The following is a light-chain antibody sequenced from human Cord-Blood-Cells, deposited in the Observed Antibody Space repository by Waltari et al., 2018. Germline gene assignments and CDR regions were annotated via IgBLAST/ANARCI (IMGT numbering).Light chain of an antibody. V-gene: IGLV2-14*04. J-gene: IGLJ3*02. CDR2: DVS. CDR3: SSYTSSSTNWV. Sequence: GQSITISCTGTSSDVGGYNYVSWYQQHPGKAPKLMIYDVSNRPSGVSNRFSGSKSGNTASLTISGLPAEDEADYYCSSYTSSSTNWVFGGGTKLTVL. CDR1: SSDVGGYNY.